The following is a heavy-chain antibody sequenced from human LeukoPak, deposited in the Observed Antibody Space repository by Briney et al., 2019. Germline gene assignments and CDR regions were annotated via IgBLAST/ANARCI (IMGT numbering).Heavy chain of an antibody. CDR3: ARDGAYYYDSSGYSGGGAFDI. CDR2: ISSSSTI. Sequence: GGSLRLSCVVSGFTFSSYSMNCVRQAPGKGLEWVSYISSSSTIYHADSVKGRFTISRDNAKNSLYLQMNSLRDEDTAVYYCARDGAYYYDSSGYSGGGAFDIWGQGTMVTVSS. D-gene: IGHD3-22*01. J-gene: IGHJ3*02. V-gene: IGHV3-48*02. CDR1: GFTFSSYS.